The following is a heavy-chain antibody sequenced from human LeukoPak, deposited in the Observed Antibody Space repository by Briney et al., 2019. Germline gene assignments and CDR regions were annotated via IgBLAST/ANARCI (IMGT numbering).Heavy chain of an antibody. V-gene: IGHV1-46*01. J-gene: IGHJ5*02. D-gene: IGHD3-10*01. CDR2: INPRGCST. CDR3: AKCCRGGSS. Sequence: ASVKVSCKASGYTFTVYYMHWVRQAPGQGLECMAIINPRGCSTSYAQKFQGGVTLTRDTTTSTVYMELRSLRYEDTAVYYCAKCCRGGSSWGQGTLVTVSS. CDR1: GYTFTVYY.